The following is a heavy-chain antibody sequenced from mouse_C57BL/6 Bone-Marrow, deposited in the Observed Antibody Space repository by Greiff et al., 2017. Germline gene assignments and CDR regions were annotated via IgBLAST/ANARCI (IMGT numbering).Heavy chain of an antibody. CDR1: GYTFTSYG. Sequence: VQLQQSGAELARPGASVKLSCKASGYTFTSYGISWVKQRTGQGLEWIGEIYPRSGNTYYNEKFKGKATLTADKSSSKAYMELRSLTSEDSAVYFCAREGAYYSNYLAWFAYWGQGTLVTVSA. CDR3: AREGAYYSNYLAWFAY. CDR2: IYPRSGNT. D-gene: IGHD2-5*01. J-gene: IGHJ3*01. V-gene: IGHV1-81*01.